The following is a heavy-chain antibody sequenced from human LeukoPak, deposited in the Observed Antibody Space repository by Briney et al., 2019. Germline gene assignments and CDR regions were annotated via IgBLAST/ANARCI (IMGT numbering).Heavy chain of an antibody. CDR1: GDSISSYY. D-gene: IGHD3-16*01. CDR3: ARDRSLGIIDY. Sequence: SETLSLTCIVSGDSISSYYWSWIRQPPGKGLEWIGYIYYSGSTNYNPSLKSRVTISVDASKNHFSLKLSSVTAADTAVYYCARDRSLGIIDYWGQGALVTVSS. V-gene: IGHV4-59*01. J-gene: IGHJ4*02. CDR2: IYYSGST.